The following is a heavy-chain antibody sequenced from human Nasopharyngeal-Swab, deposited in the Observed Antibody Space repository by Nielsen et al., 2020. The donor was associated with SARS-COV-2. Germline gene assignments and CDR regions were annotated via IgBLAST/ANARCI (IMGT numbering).Heavy chain of an antibody. CDR3: AKLPTDYYYYGMDV. CDR1: GFPFNDFY. Sequence: SLKISCVASGFPFNDFYMDWIRQAPGKGLEWVSGISWNSGSIGYADSVKGRFTISRDNAKSSLYLQMNSLRAEDTALYYCAKLPTDYYYYGMDVWGQGTTVTVSS. D-gene: IGHD1-1*01. CDR2: ISWNSGSI. J-gene: IGHJ6*02. V-gene: IGHV3-9*01.